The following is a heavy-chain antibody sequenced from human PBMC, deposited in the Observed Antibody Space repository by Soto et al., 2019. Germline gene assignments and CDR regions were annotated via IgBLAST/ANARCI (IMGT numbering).Heavy chain of an antibody. J-gene: IGHJ5*02. D-gene: IGHD2-2*02. V-gene: IGHV3-48*03. CDR1: GFTFSSHE. Sequence: GGSLRLSCVASGFTFSSHEMNWVRQAPGKGLEWVSYISSGGSPIDYADSVRGRFTISRDNAKNSVILQMNSLRVEDTAVYYCVRSWGVYCSSTRCYSPWLDPWGQGTLVTVSS. CDR3: VRSWGVYCSSTRCYSPWLDP. CDR2: ISSGGSPI.